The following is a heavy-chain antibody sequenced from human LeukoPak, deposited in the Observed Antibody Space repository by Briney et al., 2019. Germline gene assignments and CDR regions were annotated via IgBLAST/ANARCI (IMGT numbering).Heavy chain of an antibody. Sequence: SETLSLTCTVSGGSISSYYWSWIRQPPGKGLEWIGEINHSGSTNYNPSLKSRVTISVDTSKNQFSLKLSSVTAADTAVYYCARGHFWSGYFDYWGQGTLVTVSS. CDR1: GGSISSYY. V-gene: IGHV4-34*01. J-gene: IGHJ4*02. D-gene: IGHD3-3*01. CDR2: INHSGST. CDR3: ARGHFWSGYFDY.